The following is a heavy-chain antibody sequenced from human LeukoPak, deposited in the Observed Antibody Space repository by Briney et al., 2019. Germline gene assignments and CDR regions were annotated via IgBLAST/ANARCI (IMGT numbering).Heavy chain of an antibody. CDR3: AKDIPYYYDSSGYYYGYFDY. CDR2: ISGSGGST. CDR1: GFTFSSYA. V-gene: IGHV3-23*01. J-gene: IGHJ4*02. D-gene: IGHD3-22*01. Sequence: GGSLRLSCAASGFTFSSYAMNWVRQAPGKGLEWVSVISGSGGSTYYADSVKGRFTISRDNSKNTLYLQMNSLRAEDTAVYYCAKDIPYYYDSSGYYYGYFDYWGQGTLVTVSS.